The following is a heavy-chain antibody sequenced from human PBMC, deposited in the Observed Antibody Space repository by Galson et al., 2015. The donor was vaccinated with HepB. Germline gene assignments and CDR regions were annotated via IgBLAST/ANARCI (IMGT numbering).Heavy chain of an antibody. V-gene: IGHV1-3*04. CDR2: INTGSGKT. J-gene: IGHJ3*02. Sequence: SVKVSCKASGYSFSDYAIHWVRQAPGQRLEWMGWINTGSGKTQYSQKFQGRFTITRDRSATTGYMELSSLRSEDTAVYFCARKFSARSAYDIWGQGTMVTVSS. CDR1: GYSFSDYA. D-gene: IGHD3-3*02. CDR3: ARKFSARSAYDI.